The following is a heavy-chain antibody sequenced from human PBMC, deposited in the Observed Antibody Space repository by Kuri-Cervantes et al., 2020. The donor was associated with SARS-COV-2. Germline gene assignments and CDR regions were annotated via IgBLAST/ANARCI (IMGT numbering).Heavy chain of an antibody. D-gene: IGHD2-2*01. CDR3: GCGGVVVVPAAIGDQPYYFDY. Sequence: SETLSLTCAFYGEPFSGYYWTWIRQSPGKGLEWIGEVNHRGDTNYNPSLKSRVTISVDTSKNQFSLKLSSVTAADTAVYYCGCGGVVVVPAAIGDQPYYFDYWGQGTLVTVSS. CDR2: VNHRGDT. CDR1: GEPFSGYY. J-gene: IGHJ4*02. V-gene: IGHV4-34*01.